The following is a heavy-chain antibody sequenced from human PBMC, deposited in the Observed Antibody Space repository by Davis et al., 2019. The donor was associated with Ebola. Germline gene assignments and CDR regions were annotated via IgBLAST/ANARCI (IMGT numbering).Heavy chain of an antibody. CDR2: MNPNSGNT. V-gene: IGHV1-8*01. J-gene: IGHJ6*02. D-gene: IGHD6-13*01. Sequence: AASVKVSCKASGYTFTSSDINWVRQASGQGLEWMGWMNPNSGNTGYAQKFQGRVTMTRNTSISTAYMELSSLRSEDTAVYYCARAYSSSWYLGYYYYGMDVWGQGTTVTVSS. CDR3: ARAYSSSWYLGYYYYGMDV. CDR1: GYTFTSSD.